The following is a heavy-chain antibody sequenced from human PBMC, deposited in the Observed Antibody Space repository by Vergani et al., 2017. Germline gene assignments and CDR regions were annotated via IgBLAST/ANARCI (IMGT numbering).Heavy chain of an antibody. D-gene: IGHD6-13*01. J-gene: IGHJ6*03. V-gene: IGHV5-51*03. Sequence: EVQLVQSGAEVKTPGESLKISCKGSGYSFTSYWIGWVRQMPGKGLEWMGIIYPGDSDTRYSPSFQGQVTISADKSISTAYLQWSSLKASDTAMYYCARIAAAGHYYYYYYMDVWGKGTTVTVSS. CDR3: ARIAAAGHYYYYYYMDV. CDR1: GYSFTSYW. CDR2: IYPGDSDT.